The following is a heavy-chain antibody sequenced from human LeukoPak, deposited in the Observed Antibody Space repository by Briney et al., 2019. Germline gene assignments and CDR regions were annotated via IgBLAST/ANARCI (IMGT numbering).Heavy chain of an antibody. CDR1: GYMFTFYG. V-gene: IGHV1-18*01. Sequence: ASVKVSCKASGYMFTFYGITWVRQAPGQGLEWVGWISPHNGQTLYAHEVQDRVIMTTDASTTTAYLELKSLRSADTAVYYCAKTREHDLEDLWGQGTLVTVSS. CDR3: AKTREHDLEDL. D-gene: IGHD1-26*01. J-gene: IGHJ5*02. CDR2: ISPHNGQT.